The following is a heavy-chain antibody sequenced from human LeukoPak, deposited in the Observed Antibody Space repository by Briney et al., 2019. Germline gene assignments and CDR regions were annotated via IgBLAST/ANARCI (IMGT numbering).Heavy chain of an antibody. V-gene: IGHV4-61*02. CDR2: IYTSGST. J-gene: IGHJ6*04. CDR3: ARSPKPLYDILTGYMDV. D-gene: IGHD3-9*01. Sequence: PSETLSLTCTVSGGSISSGSYDWSWIRQPAGKGLEWIGRIYTSGSTNYNPALKSRVTISVDTSKNQFSLKLSSVTAADTAVYYCARSPKPLYDILTGYMDVWGKGTTVTISS. CDR1: GGSISSGSYD.